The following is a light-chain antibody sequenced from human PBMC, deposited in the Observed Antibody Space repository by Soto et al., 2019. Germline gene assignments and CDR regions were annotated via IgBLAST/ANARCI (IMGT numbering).Light chain of an antibody. Sequence: AIQMTQSPSSLSASVGDRVIITCRASQAIRNDLGWYQQKPGKAPKLLIYTASTLQSGVPSRFSGSGSGADFTLTIRSLQPEDSATYYCLHDYSYPRTFGQGTKVE. V-gene: IGKV1-6*01. CDR2: TAS. J-gene: IGKJ1*01. CDR3: LHDYSYPRT. CDR1: QAIRND.